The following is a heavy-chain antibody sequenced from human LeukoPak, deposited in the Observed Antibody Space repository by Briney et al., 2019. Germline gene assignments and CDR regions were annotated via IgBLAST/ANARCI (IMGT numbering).Heavy chain of an antibody. J-gene: IGHJ4*02. Sequence: SETLSLTCTVSGGSISTYYWSWIRQPAGKGLECIGRIHSSGTTHYNPSLRSRVTLSIDTSKTQFSLKLSSVTAADTAVYYCGRLNLPAVSGAFDYWGQGTLVTVSS. CDR1: GGSISTYY. CDR2: IHSSGTT. D-gene: IGHD2-2*01. V-gene: IGHV4-4*07. CDR3: GRLNLPAVSGAFDY.